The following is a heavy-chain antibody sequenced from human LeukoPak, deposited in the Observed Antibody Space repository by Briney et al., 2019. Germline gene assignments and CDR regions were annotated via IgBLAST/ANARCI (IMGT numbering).Heavy chain of an antibody. CDR2: ISGSGGST. CDR1: GFTFSSYA. D-gene: IGHD3-10*01. Sequence: HPGGSLRLSCAASGFTFSSYAMSWVRQAPGKGLEWVSAISGSGGSTYYADSVKGRFTISRDNAKNSLYLQMNSLRAEDTALYYCAKSVRGVILDYWGQGTLVTVSS. V-gene: IGHV3-23*01. J-gene: IGHJ4*02. CDR3: AKSVRGVILDY.